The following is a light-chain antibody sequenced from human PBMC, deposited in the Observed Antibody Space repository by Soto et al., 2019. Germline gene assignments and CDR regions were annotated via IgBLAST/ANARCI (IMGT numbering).Light chain of an antibody. CDR3: QQSYSPLGST. J-gene: IGKJ3*01. CDR2: AAS. V-gene: IGKV1-39*01. CDR1: QSISSY. Sequence: DIQMTQSPSSLSASVGDRVTITCRASQSISSYLNWYQQKPGKAPKLLIYAASSLQSGVPSRFSGSGSGTDFTLTINSLQPEDFATYYCQQSYSPLGSTFGPGTKVDIK.